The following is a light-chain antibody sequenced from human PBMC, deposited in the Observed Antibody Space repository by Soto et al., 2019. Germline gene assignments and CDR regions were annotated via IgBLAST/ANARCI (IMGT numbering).Light chain of an antibody. J-gene: IGKJ1*01. CDR1: QSIATSQ. V-gene: IGKV3-20*01. CDR3: RQFAASPRT. Sequence: IVLTQSPGTLSLSQGERATLFCRASQSIATSQLAWYQQKPGQAPRLLIGASTRATGIPDRFSDSGSGTDFTLTISRLEPEDFAVYYCRQFAASPRTFGQGTKVDIK. CDR2: AS.